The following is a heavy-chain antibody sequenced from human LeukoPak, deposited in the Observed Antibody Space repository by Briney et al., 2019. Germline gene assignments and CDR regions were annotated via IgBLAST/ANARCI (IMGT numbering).Heavy chain of an antibody. CDR2: IYHSGST. V-gene: IGHV4-38-2*02. J-gene: IGHJ5*02. CDR3: ARLTYYDFWSGYSGGFWFDP. D-gene: IGHD3-3*01. Sequence: SETLSLTCTVSGYSISSGYYWGWIRQPPGKGLEWIGSIYHSGSTYYNPSLKSRVTISVDTSKNQFSLKLSSVTAADTAVYYCARLTYYDFWSGYSGGFWFDPWGQGTLVTVSS. CDR1: GYSISSGYY.